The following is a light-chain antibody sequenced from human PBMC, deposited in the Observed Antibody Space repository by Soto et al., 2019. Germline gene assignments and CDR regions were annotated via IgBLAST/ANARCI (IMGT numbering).Light chain of an antibody. CDR1: SNDVGGYKY. CDR3: SSYTSISTVI. Sequence: QSALAQPASVSGSPGQSITISCTGTSNDVGGYKYVSWYQQYPGKAPKLMIYEVTNRPSGVSDRFSGSKSGNTASLTISGLQAEDEADYYCSSYTSISTVIFGGGTQLTVL. V-gene: IGLV2-14*01. CDR2: EVT. J-gene: IGLJ2*01.